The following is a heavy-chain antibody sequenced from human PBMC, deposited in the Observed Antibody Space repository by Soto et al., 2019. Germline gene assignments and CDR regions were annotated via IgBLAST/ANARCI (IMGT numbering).Heavy chain of an antibody. CDR1: GFSLSTSGMC. Sequence: SGPTLVNPTQTLTLTCTFSGFSLSTSGMCLSWIRQHPGKGLEWIGYIYHSGSTNYSPSLQSRVIILVDKSKNQFSLKLSSVIAADTAVYYCASKGGYNDWFDPWGQGTLVTVSS. CDR2: IYHSGST. CDR3: ASKGGYNDWFDP. J-gene: IGHJ5*02. V-gene: IGHV4-31*03. D-gene: IGHD5-12*01.